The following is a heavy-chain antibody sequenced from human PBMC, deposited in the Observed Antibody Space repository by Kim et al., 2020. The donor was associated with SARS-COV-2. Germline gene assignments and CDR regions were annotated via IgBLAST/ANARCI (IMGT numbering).Heavy chain of an antibody. CDR2: IYYSGST. J-gene: IGHJ4*02. D-gene: IGHD4-17*01. Sequence: SETLSLTCTVSGGSISSYYWSWIRQPPGKGLEWIGYIYYSGSTNYNPSLKSRVTISVDTSKNQFSLKLSSVTAADTAVYYCARLSTVTHPFDYWGQGTLVTVSS. CDR3: ARLSTVTHPFDY. CDR1: GGSISSYY. V-gene: IGHV4-59*08.